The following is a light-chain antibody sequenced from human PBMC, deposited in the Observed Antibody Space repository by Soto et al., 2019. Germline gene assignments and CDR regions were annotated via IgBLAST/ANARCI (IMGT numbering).Light chain of an antibody. CDR3: KQYNNWPRT. Sequence: EIVLTQSPGTLSLSPGDRATLSCRASQTVSNNYLAWYQQKPGQAPRLLIYGASTRATGIPARFSGSGSGTEFTLTIRSLQSEDFAVYYCKQYNNWPRTFGQGTKVDIK. CDR1: QTVSNN. J-gene: IGKJ1*01. CDR2: GAS. V-gene: IGKV3-15*01.